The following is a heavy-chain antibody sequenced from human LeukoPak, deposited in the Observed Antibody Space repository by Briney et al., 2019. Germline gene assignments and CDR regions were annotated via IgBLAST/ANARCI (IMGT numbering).Heavy chain of an antibody. V-gene: IGHV3-15*01. CDR1: GLSISNDW. CDR3: ATDLGLTMIRGVIVS. D-gene: IGHD3-10*01. J-gene: IGHJ4*02. Sequence: GGSLRLSCAASGLSISNDWMSWVRQAPGKGLEWVGRIKSKADGGTTDYGAPMKGRFTISRDDSKNTLYLQMNSLETEDTAVYYCATDLGLTMIRGVIVSWGQGTLVTVSS. CDR2: IKSKADGGTT.